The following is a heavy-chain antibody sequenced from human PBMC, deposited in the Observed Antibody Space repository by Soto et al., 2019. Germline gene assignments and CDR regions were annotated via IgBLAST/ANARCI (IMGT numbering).Heavy chain of an antibody. D-gene: IGHD3-22*01. CDR2: NNHIGST. CDR3: ASSGGSGYWSLDY. CDR1: AGSLSGYY. V-gene: IGHV4-34*01. Sequence: TLSLTCSIYAGSLSGYYWTWIRQPPGKGLESIGENNHIGSTNYNPYLMSRITISVNTSKKKLSLRLSSVTAADTVVYYCASSGGSGYWSLDYWGQGALVTVSS. J-gene: IGHJ4*02.